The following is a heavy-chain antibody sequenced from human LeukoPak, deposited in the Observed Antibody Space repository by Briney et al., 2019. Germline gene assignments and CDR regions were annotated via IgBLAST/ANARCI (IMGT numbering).Heavy chain of an antibody. CDR3: ARVSSSSWIFDS. V-gene: IGHV4-59*01. CDR1: GGSISSYY. Sequence: SETLSLTCTVSGGSISSYYWSWVRQPPGKGLEWTGYIYYSGSTNYNPSLKSRVTISVDTSKNQCSLKVSSVTAADTAVYYCARVSSSSWIFDSWGQGTLVTVAS. CDR2: IYYSGST. J-gene: IGHJ4*02. D-gene: IGHD6-13*01.